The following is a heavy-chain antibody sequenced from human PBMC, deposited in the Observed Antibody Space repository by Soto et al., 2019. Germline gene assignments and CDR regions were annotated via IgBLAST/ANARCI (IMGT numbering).Heavy chain of an antibody. V-gene: IGHV3-21*01. CDR1: GFTFSSYA. J-gene: IGHJ4*02. CDR3: ARDPSYFDF. CDR2: FISSSSYI. Sequence: SLRLSCAASGFTFSSYAMSWVRQAPGKGLEWVSSFISSSSYIYYADSVSGRFTFSRDNAKNSLYLQLNSLRAEDTAVYYCARDPSYFDFWGQGTLVTVSS.